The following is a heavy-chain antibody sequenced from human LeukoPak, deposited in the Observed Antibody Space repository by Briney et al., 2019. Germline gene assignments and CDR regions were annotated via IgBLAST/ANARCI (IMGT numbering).Heavy chain of an antibody. CDR3: AKGPADYDFWSGPFDY. J-gene: IGHJ4*02. V-gene: IGHV3-23*01. D-gene: IGHD3-3*01. Sequence: GGSLRLSCAASGFTFSSYAMSWVRQAPGKGLEWVSAISGSGGSTYYADSVKGRFTISRDNSKNTLYLQMNSLRAEDTAVYYCAKGPADYDFWSGPFDYWGQGTLVTVSS. CDR2: ISGSGGST. CDR1: GFTFSSYA.